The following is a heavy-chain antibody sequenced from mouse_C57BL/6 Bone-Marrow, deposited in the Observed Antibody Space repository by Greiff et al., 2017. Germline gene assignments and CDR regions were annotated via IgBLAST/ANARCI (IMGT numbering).Heavy chain of an antibody. D-gene: IGHD2-3*01. CDR2: IYPSDSET. CDR1: GYTFPSYW. Sequence: QVQLQQPGAELVRPGSSVKLSCKASGYTFPSYWMDWVKQRPGQGLEWIGNIYPSDSETHYNQKFKDKATLTVDKSSSTAYMQLSSLTSEDSAVYYCASYDGYYGFDYWGQGTTLTVSS. J-gene: IGHJ2*01. V-gene: IGHV1-61*01. CDR3: ASYDGYYGFDY.